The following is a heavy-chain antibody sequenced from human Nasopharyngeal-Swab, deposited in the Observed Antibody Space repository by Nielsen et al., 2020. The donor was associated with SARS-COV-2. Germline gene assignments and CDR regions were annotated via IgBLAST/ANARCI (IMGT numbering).Heavy chain of an antibody. CDR1: GGSLSGYY. D-gene: IGHD5-18*01. Sequence: SEPLSPPFALHGGSLSGYYWSWIRQPPGKGLEWIGEINHSGNTKYKPSLKSRVTLSVDTSKNQFSLTLSSVTAADTAVYYCARGGSTPMIISYWGQGTLVTVSS. CDR3: ARGGSTPMIISY. CDR2: INHSGNT. J-gene: IGHJ4*02. V-gene: IGHV4-34*01.